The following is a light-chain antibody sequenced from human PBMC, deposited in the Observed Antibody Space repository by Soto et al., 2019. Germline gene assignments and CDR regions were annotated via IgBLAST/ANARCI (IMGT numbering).Light chain of an antibody. Sequence: QSVLTQPASVSGSPGQSITISCTGTSSDVGGYNYVSWYQQHPGKAPKLMIYEVSNRPSGVSNRFSGSKSGNTASLTISGLQAEDEGDYYCSSYTSNNTRVFGGGTKLTVL. CDR2: EVS. CDR1: SSDVGGYNY. V-gene: IGLV2-14*01. J-gene: IGLJ3*02. CDR3: SSYTSNNTRV.